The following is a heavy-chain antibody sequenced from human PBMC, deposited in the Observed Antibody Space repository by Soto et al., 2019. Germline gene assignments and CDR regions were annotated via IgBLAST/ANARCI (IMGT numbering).Heavy chain of an antibody. CDR1: GFTFSSYR. J-gene: IGHJ4*02. Sequence: XGCLRLTCSASGFTFSSYRMNWVRQAPGKGLEWVSSISSSSSYIYCADSVKGRFTISRDNAKNSLYLQMNSLRAEDTAVYYCAVGHYDIFTGYYGVPGDWGQGTLVTVSS. D-gene: IGHD3-9*01. CDR2: ISSSSSYI. V-gene: IGHV3-21*01. CDR3: AVGHYDIFTGYYGVPGD.